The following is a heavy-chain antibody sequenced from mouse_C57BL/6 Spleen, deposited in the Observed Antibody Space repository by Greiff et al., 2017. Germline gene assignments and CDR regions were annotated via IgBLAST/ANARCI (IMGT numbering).Heavy chain of an antibody. CDR3: ARCTIVDWYFDV. CDR2: IYPGDGDT. J-gene: IGHJ1*03. CDR1: GYAFSSSW. V-gene: IGHV1-82*01. D-gene: IGHD1-1*01. Sequence: VQLQQSGPELVKPGASVKISCKASGYAFSSSWMNWVKQRPGKGLEWIGRIYPGDGDTNYTGKFKGKATLTADKSSSTAYMPLSSLTSEDSAVYCCARCTIVDWYFDVWGTGTTVTVSS.